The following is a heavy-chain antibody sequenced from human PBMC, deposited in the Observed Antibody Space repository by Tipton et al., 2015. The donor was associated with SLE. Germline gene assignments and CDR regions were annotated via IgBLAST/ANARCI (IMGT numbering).Heavy chain of an antibody. J-gene: IGHJ4*02. D-gene: IGHD2-21*01. CDR1: GGSISSATYY. Sequence: TLSLTCTVSGGSISSATYYWSWIRQPAGKGLEWIGHIHSSGSTNYNPSLKSRVTISVDMSKNQFSLKLSSVTAVDMAVYYCARLAYCGGDCYNFDYWGQGTLVTVSS. CDR3: ARLAYCGGDCYNFDY. V-gene: IGHV4-61*09. CDR2: IHSSGST.